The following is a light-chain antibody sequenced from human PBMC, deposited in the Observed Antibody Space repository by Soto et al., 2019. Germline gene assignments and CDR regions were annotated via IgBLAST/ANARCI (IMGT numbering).Light chain of an antibody. CDR1: QGIRSY. Sequence: DIQLTQSPSFLSASIGDRVAITCRASQGIRSYLAWYQQKPGKAPKLLIYAASTLQSGVPSRFSGSGSGTEFTLRISSLQPEDFATYCCQQLNSYPLTFGGGTKVEIK. CDR3: QQLNSYPLT. J-gene: IGKJ4*01. CDR2: AAS. V-gene: IGKV1-9*01.